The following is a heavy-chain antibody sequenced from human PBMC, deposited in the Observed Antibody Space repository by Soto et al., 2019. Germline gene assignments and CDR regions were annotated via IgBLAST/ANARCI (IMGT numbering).Heavy chain of an antibody. J-gene: IGHJ5*02. CDR1: GYTFTSYD. V-gene: IGHV1-8*01. Sequence: ASVKVSCKASGYTFTSYDINWVRQATGQGLEWMGWMNPNSGNTGYAQKVQGRVTMTRNTSISTAYMELSSLRSEDTAVYYCARGVTIFGVVITNNWFDPWGQGTLVTVSS. CDR3: ARGVTIFGVVITNNWFDP. D-gene: IGHD3-3*01. CDR2: MNPNSGNT.